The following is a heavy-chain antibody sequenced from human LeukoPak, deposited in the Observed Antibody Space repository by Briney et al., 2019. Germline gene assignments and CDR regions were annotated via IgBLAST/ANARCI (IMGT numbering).Heavy chain of an antibody. CDR2: ISSSSSFI. D-gene: IGHD2-2*01. CDR3: ARDSCSSTSCFDY. V-gene: IGHV3-21*01. J-gene: IGHJ4*02. Sequence: SGGSLRLSCAGSGFNFSSYSMSWVRQAPWKGLEFVSSISSSSSFIYYADSVKGRFTISRDNSKNTLYLQMNSLRAEDTAVYYCARDSCSSTSCFDYWGQGTLVTVSS. CDR1: GFNFSSYS.